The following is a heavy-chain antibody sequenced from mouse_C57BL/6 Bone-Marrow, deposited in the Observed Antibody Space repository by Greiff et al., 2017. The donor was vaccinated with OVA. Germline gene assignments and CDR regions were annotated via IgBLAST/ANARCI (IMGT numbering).Heavy chain of an antibody. V-gene: IGHV5-4*01. D-gene: IGHD1-1*01. CDR1: GFTFSSYA. J-gene: IGHJ4*01. CDR2: ISDGGSYT. Sequence: EVQGVESGGGLVKPGGSLKLSCAASGFTFSSYAMSWVRQTPEKRLEWVATISDGGSYTYYPDNVKGRFTISRDNAKNNLYLQMSHLKSEDTAMYYCAREAYYYVSMNAMDYWGQGTSVTVSS. CDR3: AREAYYYVSMNAMDY.